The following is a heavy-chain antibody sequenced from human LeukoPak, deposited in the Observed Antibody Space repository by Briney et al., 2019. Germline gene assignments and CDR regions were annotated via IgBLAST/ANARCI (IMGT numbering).Heavy chain of an antibody. CDR2: IYYSGST. V-gene: IGHV4-59*01. D-gene: IGHD4-23*01. Sequence: SETLSLTCTVSGGSISSYFWSWIRQPPGKGLEWIGYIYYSGSTNCNPSVKSRVAMSVDTSKKQFSLKLSSLTAADTAVYYCARGGTAVIAPYAFDIWGQGTMVTVSS. CDR1: GGSISSYF. CDR3: ARGGTAVIAPYAFDI. J-gene: IGHJ3*02.